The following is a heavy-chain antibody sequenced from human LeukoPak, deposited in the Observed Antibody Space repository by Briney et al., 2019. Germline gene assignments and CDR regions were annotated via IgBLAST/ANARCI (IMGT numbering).Heavy chain of an antibody. CDR1: GFTFSSYG. CDR3: AKVNGPYSSGWFDY. J-gene: IGHJ4*02. CDR2: IRYDGSNK. Sequence: QPGGSLRPSCAASGFTFSSYGMHWVRQAPGKGLEWVAFIRYDGSNKYYADSVKGRFTISRDNSKSTLYLQMNSLRAEDTAVYYCAKVNGPYSSGWFDYWGQGTLVTVSS. V-gene: IGHV3-30*02. D-gene: IGHD6-19*01.